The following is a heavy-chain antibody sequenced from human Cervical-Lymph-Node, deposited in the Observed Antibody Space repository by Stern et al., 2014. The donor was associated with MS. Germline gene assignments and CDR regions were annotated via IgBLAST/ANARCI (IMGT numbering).Heavy chain of an antibody. J-gene: IGHJ5*02. CDR2: INPKTGST. V-gene: IGHV1-2*02. CDR3: ARDHVLWEFEGRGWCDP. CDR1: GYAFSDFY. Sequence: QVQLVQSGAEMRKPGASVKVSCKTSGYAFSDFYLHWVRQAPGQGPEWMGWINPKTGSTNYAPRFQGRVTMTSDTSITTAYMELSGLRLDDTAIYFCARDHVLWEFEGRGWCDPWGQGTLVSVST. D-gene: IGHD3-16*01.